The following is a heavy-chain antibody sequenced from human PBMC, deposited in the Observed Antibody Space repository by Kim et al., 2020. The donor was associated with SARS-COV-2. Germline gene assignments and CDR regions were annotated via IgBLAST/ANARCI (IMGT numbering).Heavy chain of an antibody. Sequence: GYVDPGRGRCPISRDNGANSLYLQMDSLRPEDTALYYCAKGGGSGTYSGDYWGQGTLVTVSS. J-gene: IGHJ4*02. D-gene: IGHD3-10*01. CDR3: AKGGGSGTYSGDY. V-gene: IGHV3-9*01.